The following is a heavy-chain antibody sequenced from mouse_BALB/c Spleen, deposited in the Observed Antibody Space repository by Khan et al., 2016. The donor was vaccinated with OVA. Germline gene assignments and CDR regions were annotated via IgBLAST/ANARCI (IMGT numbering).Heavy chain of an antibody. D-gene: IGHD2-14*01. Sequence: VKLLESGAELARPGASVKMSCKASGYTFTSYTIHWIKLRPGQGLEWIGFINPSNGYTNYNQKFKDKATLTADKSSTTVYMQLSSLTSDDSAVYNCVRDGAYHRNDGWFAYWGQGNLVTVSA. CDR2: INPSNGYT. CDR1: GYTFTSYT. CDR3: VRDGAYHRNDGWFAY. V-gene: IGHV1-4*01. J-gene: IGHJ3*01.